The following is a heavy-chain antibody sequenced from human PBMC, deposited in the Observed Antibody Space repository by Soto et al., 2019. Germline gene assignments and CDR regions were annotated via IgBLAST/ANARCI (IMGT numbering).Heavy chain of an antibody. V-gene: IGHV3-30-3*01. D-gene: IGHD3-10*01. CDR1: GFTFSSYA. J-gene: IGHJ3*02. Sequence: PGGSLRLSCAASGFTFSSYAMHWVRQAPGKGLEWVAVISYDGSNKYYADSVKGRFTISRDNSKNTLYLQMNSLRAEDTAVYYCARDRRGFGELPNDAFDIWGQGTMVTVSS. CDR3: ARDRRGFGELPNDAFDI. CDR2: ISYDGSNK.